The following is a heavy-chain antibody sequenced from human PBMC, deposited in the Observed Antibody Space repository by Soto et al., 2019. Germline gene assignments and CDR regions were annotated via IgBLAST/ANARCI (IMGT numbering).Heavy chain of an antibody. V-gene: IGHV3-30*18. Sequence: QVQLVESGGGVVQPGRSLRLSCAASGFTFSSYGMHWVRQAPGKGLEWVAVISYDGSNKYYADSVKGRFTISTDNSKNTLYLQMNSLRAEDTAVYYCAKDTGWQWLSRYFDYLGQGTLVTVSS. CDR2: ISYDGSNK. J-gene: IGHJ4*02. CDR3: AKDTGWQWLSRYFDY. D-gene: IGHD6-19*01. CDR1: GFTFSSYG.